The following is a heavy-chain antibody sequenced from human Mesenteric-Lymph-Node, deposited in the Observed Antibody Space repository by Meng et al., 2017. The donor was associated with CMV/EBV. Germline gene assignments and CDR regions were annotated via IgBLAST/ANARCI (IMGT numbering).Heavy chain of an antibody. CDR1: SVSSPSYY. CDR3: ASSELRYFDWLLLNFDY. D-gene: IGHD3-9*01. Sequence: SVSSPSYYWSFVRQPPGKRPEWIGNIYYSGSTNYHPSLKSRVTVSLDTSKNQFSLKLTSLTAADTAMYYCASSELRYFDWLLLNFDYWGQGALVTVS. V-gene: IGHV4-61*01. J-gene: IGHJ4*02. CDR2: IYYSGST.